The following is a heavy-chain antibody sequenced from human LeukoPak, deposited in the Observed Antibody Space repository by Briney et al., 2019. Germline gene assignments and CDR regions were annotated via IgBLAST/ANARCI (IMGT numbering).Heavy chain of an antibody. CDR3: VKDRSIAAPNNDFFDS. CDR2: ISSNGATT. V-gene: IGHV3-64D*06. D-gene: IGHD6-6*01. CDR1: GFTFNRFY. Sequence: GRSLRLSCAASGFTFNRFYLHWVCQAPGKGLEFVSHISSNGATTYYADSVKGRFTISRDNSKNTLYLQMSSLRADDTAVYYCVKDRSIAAPNNDFFDSWGQGALVTVSS. J-gene: IGHJ4*02.